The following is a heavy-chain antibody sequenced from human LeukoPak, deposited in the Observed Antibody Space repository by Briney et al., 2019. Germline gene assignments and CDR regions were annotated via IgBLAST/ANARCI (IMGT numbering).Heavy chain of an antibody. J-gene: IGHJ5*02. CDR1: GFIFSNAW. V-gene: IGHV3-15*01. CDR2: IKSKTDGGTT. CDR3: TCEYYDSSGLVS. Sequence: GGSLRLSCSASGFIFSNAWMSWVRQAPGKGLEWVGRIKSKTDGGTTEYAAPVKGRFTISRDDSKNTLYLQMNSLKTEDTAVYYCTCEYYDSSGLVSWGQGTLVTVSS. D-gene: IGHD3-22*01.